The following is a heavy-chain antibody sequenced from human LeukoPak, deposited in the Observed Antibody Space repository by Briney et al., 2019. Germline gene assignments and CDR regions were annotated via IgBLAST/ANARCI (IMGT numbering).Heavy chain of an antibody. D-gene: IGHD5-18*01. J-gene: IGHJ3*02. CDR1: GGSISSGTYY. V-gene: IGHV4-39*01. CDR3: ARPDQRGYTYGYSAFDI. CDR2: INYSGST. Sequence: SETLSLTCTVSGGSISSGTYYWGWIRQPPRKGLEWIGTINYSGSTYYNPSLKSRVTISVDTSKNQFSLKLSSVTAADTAVYYCARPDQRGYTYGYSAFDIWGQGTMVTVSS.